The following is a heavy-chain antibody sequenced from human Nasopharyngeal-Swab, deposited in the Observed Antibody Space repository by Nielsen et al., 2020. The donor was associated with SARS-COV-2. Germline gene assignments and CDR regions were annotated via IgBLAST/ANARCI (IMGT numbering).Heavy chain of an antibody. CDR2: ISSSSSYI. V-gene: IGHV3-21*01. J-gene: IGHJ6*02. CDR1: GFTFSSYS. Sequence: GESLKISCAASGFTFSSYSMNWVRQAPGKGLEWVSSISSSSSYIYYADSVKGRFTISRDNAKNSLYLQMNSLRAEDTAVYYCARDHLTIYYYGMDVWGQGTTVTVSS. D-gene: IGHD5-24*01. CDR3: ARDHLTIYYYGMDV.